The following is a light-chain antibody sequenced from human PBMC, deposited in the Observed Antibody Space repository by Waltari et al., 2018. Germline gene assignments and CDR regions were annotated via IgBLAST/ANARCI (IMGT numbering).Light chain of an antibody. CDR3: ASYAGSRYV. J-gene: IGLJ1*01. Sequence: QSALTQPPSASGSPGQSVTISCTGTSSDVGGYNYVSWYQQHPGKVPKLMIYEVSKRPSGVPERFSGSKAGNTASLTVSGLQAEDEADYYCASYAGSRYVFGTGTKVTVL. V-gene: IGLV2-8*01. CDR2: EVS. CDR1: SSDVGGYNY.